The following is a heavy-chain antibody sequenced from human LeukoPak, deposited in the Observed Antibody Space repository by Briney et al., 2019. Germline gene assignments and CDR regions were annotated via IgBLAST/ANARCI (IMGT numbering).Heavy chain of an antibody. Sequence: GGSLRLSCAASGFTFSSYSMNWVRQAPGKGLEWIAYISHVNTIYTADSLKARFTISRDNDANSLYLQMDTLRAGDTAVYYCVRSRRIVDAFDLWGQGTMVTVSS. CDR1: GFTFSSYS. D-gene: IGHD2-15*01. V-gene: IGHV3-48*04. CDR2: ISHVNTI. CDR3: VRSRRIVDAFDL. J-gene: IGHJ3*01.